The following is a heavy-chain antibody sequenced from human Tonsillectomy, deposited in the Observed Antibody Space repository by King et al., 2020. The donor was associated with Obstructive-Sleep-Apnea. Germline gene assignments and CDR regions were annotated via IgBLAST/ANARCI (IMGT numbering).Heavy chain of an antibody. J-gene: IGHJ4*02. CDR3: ARGVVATIFAY. Sequence: LQLQESGPGLVKPSETLSLTCTVSGGSISSFYWNWIRQPPGKGLEWIGYIYFSGSTNYNPSLKSRVTISVDTSKNQFSLKLSSVTAADTAVYYCARGVVATIFAYWGQGTLVTVSS. CDR1: GGSISSFY. D-gene: IGHD5-12*01. CDR2: IYFSGST. V-gene: IGHV4-59*01.